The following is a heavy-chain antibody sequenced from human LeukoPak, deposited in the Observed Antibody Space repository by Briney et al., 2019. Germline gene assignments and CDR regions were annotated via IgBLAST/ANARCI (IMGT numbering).Heavy chain of an antibody. J-gene: IGHJ5*02. Sequence: GGSLRLSCAASGFTFSSYAMSWVRQAPGKGLEWVSAISGSGGYTDYADSVKGRFTISRDNSKNTLYLQMNSVRAEDTAVYYCAKDVVVVPAAQLLFDPWGQGTLVTVSS. CDR3: AKDVVVVPAAQLLFDP. D-gene: IGHD2-2*01. V-gene: IGHV3-23*01. CDR2: ISGSGGYT. CDR1: GFTFSSYA.